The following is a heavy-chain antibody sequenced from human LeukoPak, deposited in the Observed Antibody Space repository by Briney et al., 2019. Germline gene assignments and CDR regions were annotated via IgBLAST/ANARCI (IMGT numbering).Heavy chain of an antibody. Sequence: SETLSLTCTVSGCSISSCYWSWIRQPPGKGLEWIGYIYYSGSTNYNPSLKSRVTISVDTSKNQFSLKLSSVTAADTAVYYCARSLLWFGEPGDAFDIWGQGTMVTVSS. CDR1: GCSISSCY. D-gene: IGHD3-10*01. CDR3: ARSLLWFGEPGDAFDI. V-gene: IGHV4-59*01. CDR2: IYYSGST. J-gene: IGHJ3*02.